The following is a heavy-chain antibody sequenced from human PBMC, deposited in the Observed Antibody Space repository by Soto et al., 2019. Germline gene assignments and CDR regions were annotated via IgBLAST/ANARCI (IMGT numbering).Heavy chain of an antibody. CDR2: IIPIFGTA. D-gene: IGHD3-22*01. CDR1: GGTFSSYA. V-gene: IGHV1-69*13. Sequence: SVKVSCKASGGTFSSYAISWVRQAPGQGLEWMGGIIPIFGTANYAQKFQGRVTITADESTSTAYMELSSLRSEDTAVYYCARRTYSYDTSGYYYRSGIFKWFDTCGQGTLVTVSS. CDR3: ARRTYSYDTSGYYYRSGIFKWFDT. J-gene: IGHJ5*02.